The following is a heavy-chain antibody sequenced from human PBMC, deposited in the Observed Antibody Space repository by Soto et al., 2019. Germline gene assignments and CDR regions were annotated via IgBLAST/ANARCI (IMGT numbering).Heavy chain of an antibody. CDR3: ARANFGYSRKYYFDC. Sequence: PGGSLKISCKGSGYSFTSYLIGWVRQMPGKGLEWMGIIYPGDSDTRYSPSFQGQVTISADKSISTAYLQWSSLKASDTAMYYCARANFGYSRKYYFDCWGQGTLVTVSS. V-gene: IGHV5-51*01. CDR2: IYPGDSDT. J-gene: IGHJ4*02. CDR1: GYSFTSYL. D-gene: IGHD6-13*01.